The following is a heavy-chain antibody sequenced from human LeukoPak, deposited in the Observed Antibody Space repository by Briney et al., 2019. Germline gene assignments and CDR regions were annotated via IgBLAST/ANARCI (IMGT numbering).Heavy chain of an antibody. CDR1: GYTFTSYG. J-gene: IGHJ4*02. V-gene: IGHV1-18*01. Sequence: GASVKVSCKASGYTFTSYGISWVRQAPGQGLEWMGGISAYNGNTNYAQKLQGKVTMTTDTSTSTAYMGLRSLRSDDWAVYYCARDAYCTNGVCRYSGRDYWGQGTLVTVSS. CDR2: ISAYNGNT. D-gene: IGHD2-8*01. CDR3: ARDAYCTNGVCRYSGRDY.